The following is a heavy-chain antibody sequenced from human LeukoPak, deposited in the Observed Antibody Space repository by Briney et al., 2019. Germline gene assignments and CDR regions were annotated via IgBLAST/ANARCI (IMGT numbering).Heavy chain of an antibody. D-gene: IGHD2-2*01. V-gene: IGHV4-34*01. J-gene: IGHJ6*02. CDR1: GGSFSGYY. CDR2: ISHSGST. CDR3: ARGFSGTNYGMDV. Sequence: SETLSLTCAVYGGSFSGYYWTWIRQPPGKGLEWIGEISHSGSTNYNPSLKSRVTISVDTSKNQFSLKLSSVTAADTAVYYCARGFSGTNYGMDVWGQGTTVTVSS.